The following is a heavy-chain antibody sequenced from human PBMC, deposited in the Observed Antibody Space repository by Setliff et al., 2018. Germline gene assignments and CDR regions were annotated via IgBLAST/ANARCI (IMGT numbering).Heavy chain of an antibody. Sequence: PSETLSLTCAVSGYSMSSGYYWGWFRQPPGKGLEWIGSIHHSGQTFYNPSLKSRATLSVDTSKNQFSLRLTSVPAADTAVYYCARGGLAAAATHWGQGTLVTVSS. J-gene: IGHJ4*02. CDR1: GYSMSSGYY. D-gene: IGHD6-13*01. CDR2: IHHSGQT. V-gene: IGHV4-38-2*01. CDR3: ARGGLAAAATH.